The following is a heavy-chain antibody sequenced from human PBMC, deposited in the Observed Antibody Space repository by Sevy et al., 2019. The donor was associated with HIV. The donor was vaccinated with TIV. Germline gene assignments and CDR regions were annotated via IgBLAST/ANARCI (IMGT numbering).Heavy chain of an antibody. CDR2: ISYDGRHK. D-gene: IGHD2-15*01. CDR3: AKDRDIVIVLGATALRQ. V-gene: IGHV3-30*18. J-gene: IGHJ1*01. CDR1: GFTFSTYG. Sequence: YLRLSCAASGFTFSTYGMHWVRQAPGKGLERVAVISYDGRHKYYADSVKGRFTISRDNSKNTLDLQMNSLRAEDTALYYCAKDRDIVIVLGATALRQWGQGTLVSVSS.